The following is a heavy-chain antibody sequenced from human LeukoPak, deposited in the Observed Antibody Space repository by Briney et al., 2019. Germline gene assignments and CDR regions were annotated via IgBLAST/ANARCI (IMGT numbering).Heavy chain of an antibody. J-gene: IGHJ5*02. CDR3: ARGTAAAVYWFDP. Sequence: SETLSLTCTVSGGSISSYYWSWIRQPPGKRLEWIGYIYYSGSTNYNPSLKSRVTISVDTSKNQFSLKLSSVTAADTAVYYCARGTAAAVYWFDPWGQGTLVTVSS. CDR2: IYYSGST. CDR1: GGSISSYY. V-gene: IGHV4-59*01. D-gene: IGHD6-13*01.